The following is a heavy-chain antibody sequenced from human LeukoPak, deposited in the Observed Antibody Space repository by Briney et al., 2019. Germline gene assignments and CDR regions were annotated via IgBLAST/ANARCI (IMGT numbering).Heavy chain of an antibody. D-gene: IGHD6-13*01. Sequence: ASVKVSCKASCYTFTSYGISWVRQAPGQGLEWMGWISAYNGNTNYAQKLQGRVTMTTDTSTSTAYMELRSLRSDDTAVYYCARDYSSSWYGTDYYYYGMDVWGQGTTVTVSS. J-gene: IGHJ6*02. CDR2: ISAYNGNT. CDR1: CYTFTSYG. CDR3: ARDYSSSWYGTDYYYYGMDV. V-gene: IGHV1-18*01.